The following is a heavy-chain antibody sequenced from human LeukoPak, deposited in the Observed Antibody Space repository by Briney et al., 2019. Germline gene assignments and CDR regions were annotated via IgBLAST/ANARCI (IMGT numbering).Heavy chain of an antibody. D-gene: IGHD6-19*01. V-gene: IGHV4-34*01. J-gene: IGHJ4*02. Sequence: SETLSLTCAVYGGSFSGYYWSWIRQPPGKGPEWIGEINHSGSTNYNPSLKSRVTISVDTSKNQFSLKLSSVTAADTAVYYCASSQYSSGWYRFDYWGQGTLVTVSS. CDR1: GGSFSGYY. CDR2: INHSGST. CDR3: ASSQYSSGWYRFDY.